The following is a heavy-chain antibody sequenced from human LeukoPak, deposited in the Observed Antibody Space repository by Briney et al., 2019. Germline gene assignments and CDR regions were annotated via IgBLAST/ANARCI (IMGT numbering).Heavy chain of an antibody. V-gene: IGHV1-8*01. CDR2: MNPNSGNT. J-gene: IGHJ4*02. Sequence: ASVKFSCKASGYTFTSYDINWVRQATGQGLEWMGWMNPNSGNTGYAQKFQGRVTMTRNTSISTAYMELSSLRSEDTAVYYCARDVGYSYGYEFDYWGQGTLVTVSS. D-gene: IGHD5-18*01. CDR1: GYTFTSYD. CDR3: ARDVGYSYGYEFDY.